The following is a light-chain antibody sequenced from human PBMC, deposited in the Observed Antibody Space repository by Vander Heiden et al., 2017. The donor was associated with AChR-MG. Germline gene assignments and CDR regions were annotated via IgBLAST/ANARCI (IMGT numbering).Light chain of an antibody. CDR1: QGINNY. V-gene: IGKV1-27*01. CDR3: QNENSARQT. J-gene: IGKJ1*01. CDR2: AAS. Sequence: DIQMTQSPSSLSASVGDRVTITCRASQGINNYLAWFQQEPGKVPKLLIYAASTLQSGVPSRFSGSGSGTDFTLTISSLQPEDVATYYCQNENSARQTFGQWTKVEIK.